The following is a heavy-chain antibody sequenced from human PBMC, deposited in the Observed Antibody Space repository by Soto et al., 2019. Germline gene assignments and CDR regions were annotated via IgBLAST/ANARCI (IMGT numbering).Heavy chain of an antibody. V-gene: IGHV3-30*19. J-gene: IGHJ6*02. D-gene: IGHD3-10*02. CDR2: IWYDGSNK. CDR3: ARYVEEGSYGMDV. CDR1: GFTFSSYG. Sequence: QVQLVESGGGVVQPGRSLRLSCAASGFTFSSYGMHWVRQAPGKGLEWVAVIWYDGSNKYYADSVKGRFTISRDNSKNTLYLQMNSLRAEDTAVYYCARYVEEGSYGMDVWGQGTTVTVSS.